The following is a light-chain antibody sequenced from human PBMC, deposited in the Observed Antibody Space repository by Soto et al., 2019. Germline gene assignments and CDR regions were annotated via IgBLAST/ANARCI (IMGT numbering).Light chain of an antibody. CDR2: DVN. V-gene: IGLV2-11*01. CDR1: SGDVDGFNY. Sequence: QSALAQPRSVSGSPGQSVTVSCTGISGDVDGFNYVSWYQHHPGEAPKLIIYDVNQRPSGVPDRFSGSKSANTASLTISGLQADDEADYYCCSYAGPYVVFGGGTQRTVL. J-gene: IGLJ2*01. CDR3: CSYAGPYVV.